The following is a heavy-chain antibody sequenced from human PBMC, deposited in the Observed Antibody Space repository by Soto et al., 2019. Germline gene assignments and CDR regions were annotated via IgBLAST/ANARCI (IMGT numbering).Heavy chain of an antibody. Sequence: QVKLVQSGAEVRQPASSVKVSCKTSGATFSSYAITWVRQAPGQGLEWMGGIVPTVDTSTYAQKFQGRVTITADKFTNTVYMELSSLRSDDTAVYYCVRVVAIPGSPDNWGQGTLVTVSS. V-gene: IGHV1-69*14. CDR2: IVPTVDTS. J-gene: IGHJ4*02. CDR3: VRVVAIPGSPDN. CDR1: GATFSSYA. D-gene: IGHD2-15*01.